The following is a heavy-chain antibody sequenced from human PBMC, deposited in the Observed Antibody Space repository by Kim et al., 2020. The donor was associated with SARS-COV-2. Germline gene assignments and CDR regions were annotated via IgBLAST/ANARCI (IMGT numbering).Heavy chain of an antibody. D-gene: IGHD3-9*01. V-gene: IGHV4-31*03. CDR2: IYYSGST. J-gene: IGHJ4*02. CDR3: ARGEAPYYDILTGNTDYFDY. Sequence: SETLSLTCTVSGGSISSGGYYWSWIRQHPGKGLEWIGYIYYSGSTYYNPSLKSRVTISVDTSKNQFSLKLSSVTAADTAVYYCARGEAPYYDILTGNTDYFDYWGQGTLVTVSS. CDR1: GGSISSGGYY.